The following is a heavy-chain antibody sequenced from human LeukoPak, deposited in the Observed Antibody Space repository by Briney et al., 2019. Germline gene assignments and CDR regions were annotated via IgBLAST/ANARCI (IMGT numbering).Heavy chain of an antibody. Sequence: GGSLRLSCAASGFTFSSYGMHWVRQAPGKGLEWVAFIRYDGSNKYYADSVKGRFTISRDNSKNTLYLQMNSLRAEDTAVYYCARGPLSRYCSGGSCSDTAMVLVFDYWGQGTLVTVSS. V-gene: IGHV3-30*02. CDR1: GFTFSSYG. CDR3: ARGPLSRYCSGGSCSDTAMVLVFDY. J-gene: IGHJ4*02. D-gene: IGHD2-15*01. CDR2: IRYDGSNK.